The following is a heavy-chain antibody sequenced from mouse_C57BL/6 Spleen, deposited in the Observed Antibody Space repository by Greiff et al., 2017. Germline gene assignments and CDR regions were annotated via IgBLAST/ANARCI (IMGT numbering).Heavy chain of an antibody. CDR1: GYSFTGYF. J-gene: IGHJ4*01. CDR3: ARDPLYDYDPSYAMDY. Sequence: VQLQQSGPELVKPGDSVKISCKASGYSFTGYFMNWVMQSHGKSLEWIGRINPYNGDTFYNQKFKGKATLTVDKSSSTAHMELRSLTSEDSAVYYCARDPLYDYDPSYAMDYWGQGTSVTVSS. V-gene: IGHV1-20*01. D-gene: IGHD2-4*01. CDR2: INPYNGDT.